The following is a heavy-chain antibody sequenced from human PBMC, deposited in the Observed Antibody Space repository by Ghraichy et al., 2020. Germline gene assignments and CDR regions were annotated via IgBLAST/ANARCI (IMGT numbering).Heavy chain of an antibody. J-gene: IGHJ2*01. D-gene: IGHD3-16*01. Sequence: SETLSLTCTVSGGSISSSSYYWGWIRQPPGKGLEWIGSIYYSGSTYYNPSLKSRVTISVDTSKNQFSLKLSSVTAADTAVYYCARHFRGYWYSDLWGRGTLVTVSS. CDR1: GGSISSSSYY. V-gene: IGHV4-39*01. CDR3: ARHFRGYWYSDL. CDR2: IYYSGST.